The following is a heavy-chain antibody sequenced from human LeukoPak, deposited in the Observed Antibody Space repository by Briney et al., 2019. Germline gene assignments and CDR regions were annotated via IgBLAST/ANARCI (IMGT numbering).Heavy chain of an antibody. D-gene: IGHD3-3*02. CDR2: VSPSHTTR. V-gene: IGHV1-18*01. CDR3: ARDYILPLETDNGDGFAI. Sequence: ASVKVSCKASGYTFRQYSISWLRQAPGKGLERMGWVSPSHTTRVYAQQFQGRVTMTADTTTNTVSMELRSLRSDDTAVYFCARDYILPLETDNGDGFAIWGQGTVVSVSS. CDR1: GYTFRQYS. J-gene: IGHJ3*02.